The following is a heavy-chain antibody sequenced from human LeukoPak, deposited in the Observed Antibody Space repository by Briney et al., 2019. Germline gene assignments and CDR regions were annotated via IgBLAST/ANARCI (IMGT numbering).Heavy chain of an antibody. V-gene: IGHV4-34*01. J-gene: IGHJ5*02. D-gene: IGHD3-22*01. CDR3: ARDVKDYYDSSGYNIDGTEAWFDP. Sequence: PSETLSLTCAVYGGSFSGYYWSWIRQPPGKGLEWIGEINHSGSTNYNPSLKSRVTISVDTSKNQFSLKLSSVTAADTAVYYCARDVKDYYDSSGYNIDGTEAWFDPWGQGTLVTVSS. CDR2: INHSGST. CDR1: GGSFSGYY.